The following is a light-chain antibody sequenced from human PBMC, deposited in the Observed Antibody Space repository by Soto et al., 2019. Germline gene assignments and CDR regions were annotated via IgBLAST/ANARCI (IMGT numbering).Light chain of an antibody. CDR1: SSNIGSNY. J-gene: IGLJ3*02. CDR3: AAWDDSLSAHWV. Sequence: QSVLTQPPSASGTPGQRVTISCSGSSSNIGSNYVYWYQQLPGTASKLLIYRNNQRPSGVPDRFSGSKSGTSASLAISGLRSEDEADYYCAAWDDSLSAHWVFGGGTKLTVL. CDR2: RNN. V-gene: IGLV1-47*01.